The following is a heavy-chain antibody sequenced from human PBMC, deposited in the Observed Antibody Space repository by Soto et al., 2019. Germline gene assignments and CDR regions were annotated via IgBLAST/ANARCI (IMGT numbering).Heavy chain of an antibody. V-gene: IGHV1-18*01. CDR3: ARDDDFWSGHQGYNNYYYYYGMDF. CDR1: GYTFTSYG. J-gene: IGHJ6*02. CDR2: ISAYNGNT. D-gene: IGHD3-3*01. Sequence: ASVKVSCKASGYTFTSYGISWVRQAPGQGLEWMGWISAYNGNTNYAQKLQGRVTMTTDTSTSTAYMELRSLRSDDTAVYYCARDDDFWSGHQGYNNYYYYYGMDFWGQGTTVTVSS.